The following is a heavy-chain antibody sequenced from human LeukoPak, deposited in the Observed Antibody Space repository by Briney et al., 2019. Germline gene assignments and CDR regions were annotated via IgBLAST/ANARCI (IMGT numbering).Heavy chain of an antibody. D-gene: IGHD3-16*01. V-gene: IGHV3-48*03. CDR2: ISSSGSTI. Sequence: GGSLRLSCAASGFTFSSYEMNWVRQAPGKGLEWVSYISSSGSTIYYADSVKGRFTISRDNAKNSLYLQMNSLRAEGTAVYYCARAGYDYVWGSPPLDYWGQGTLVTVSS. CDR3: ARAGYDYVWGSPPLDY. J-gene: IGHJ4*02. CDR1: GFTFSSYE.